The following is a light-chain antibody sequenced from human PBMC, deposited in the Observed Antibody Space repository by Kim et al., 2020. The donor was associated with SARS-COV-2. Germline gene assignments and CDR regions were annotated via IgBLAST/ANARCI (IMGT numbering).Light chain of an antibody. CDR2: AAS. V-gene: IGKV1-39*01. CDR1: QNIGSH. CDR3: QQTYRVRALT. Sequence: VGYSVTLTCRASQNIGSHLNWFQQRPGKVPRLLIYAASRLQSWIPSMFSGSGSGTYFPLTINDLQPEDFATYSFQQTYRVRALTFGGGTKVDIK. J-gene: IGKJ4*01.